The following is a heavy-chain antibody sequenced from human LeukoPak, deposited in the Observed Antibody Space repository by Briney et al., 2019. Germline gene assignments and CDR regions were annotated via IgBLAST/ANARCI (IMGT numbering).Heavy chain of an antibody. CDR2: MNPNSGNT. J-gene: IGHJ4*02. D-gene: IGHD3-22*01. CDR1: GYTFTSYG. CDR3: ARGLSYDSSGSQRDY. V-gene: IGHV1-8*02. Sequence: ASVKVSCKASGYTFTSYGISWVRQAPGQGLEWMGWMNPNSGNTGYAQKFQGRVTMTRNTSISTAYMELSSLRSEDTAVYYCARGLSYDSSGSQRDYWGQGTLVTVSS.